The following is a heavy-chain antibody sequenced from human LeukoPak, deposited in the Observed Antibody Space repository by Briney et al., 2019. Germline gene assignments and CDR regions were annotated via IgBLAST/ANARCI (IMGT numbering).Heavy chain of an antibody. D-gene: IGHD3-22*01. Sequence: GPVKVSCKVSGYTLTELSMHWVRQAPGKGLEWMGGFDPEDGETIYAQKFQGRVTMTEDTSTDTAYMELSSPRSEDTAVYYCATRDAITMIVAYWGQGTLVTVSS. CDR3: ATRDAITMIVAY. CDR2: FDPEDGET. V-gene: IGHV1-24*01. CDR1: GYTLTELS. J-gene: IGHJ4*02.